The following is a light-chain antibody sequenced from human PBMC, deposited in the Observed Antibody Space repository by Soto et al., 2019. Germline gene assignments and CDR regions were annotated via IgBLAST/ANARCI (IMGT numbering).Light chain of an antibody. V-gene: IGLV1-44*01. CDR1: NSNVGNNT. Sequence: QSVLTQPPSASGTPGQRVTISCSGSNSNVGNNTVNWYEQFPGTSPRLLIEGNDQRPSGVPDRFSGSKSGTSASLAIGGLRSEDEADYYCAAWDDSLSGPVFGGGTKLTVL. J-gene: IGLJ2*01. CDR2: GND. CDR3: AAWDDSLSGPV.